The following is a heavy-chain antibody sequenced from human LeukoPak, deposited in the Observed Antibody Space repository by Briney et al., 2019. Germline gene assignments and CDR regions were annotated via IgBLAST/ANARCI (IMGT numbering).Heavy chain of an antibody. V-gene: IGHV3-23*01. Sequence: GGSLRLSCVASGFTFNNYAMTWVRQAPGKGLERVSAISGSGYSTYYANSVKGRFTISRDNSKNTLYLQMNSLRAEDTAVYYCAELGITMIGGVWGKGTTVTISS. CDR2: ISGSGYST. CDR1: GFTFNNYA. D-gene: IGHD3-10*02. J-gene: IGHJ6*04. CDR3: AELGITMIGGV.